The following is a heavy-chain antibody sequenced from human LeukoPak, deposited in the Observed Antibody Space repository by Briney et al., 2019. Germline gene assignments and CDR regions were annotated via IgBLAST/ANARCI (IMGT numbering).Heavy chain of an antibody. J-gene: IGHJ4*02. Sequence: GGSLRLSCAASGFTFSSYAMSWVRQAPGKGLEWVPAISGSGGSTYYADSVKGRFTISRDNSKNTLYLQMTSLRAEDTAVYYCAKVANGNCSGGSCYSSFDYWGQGTLVTVSS. CDR2: ISGSGGST. V-gene: IGHV3-23*01. CDR3: AKVANGNCSGGSCYSSFDY. CDR1: GFTFSSYA. D-gene: IGHD2-15*01.